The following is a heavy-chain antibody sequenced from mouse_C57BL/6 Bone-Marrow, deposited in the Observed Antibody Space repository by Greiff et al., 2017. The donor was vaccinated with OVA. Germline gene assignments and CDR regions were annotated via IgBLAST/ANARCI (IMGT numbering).Heavy chain of an antibody. CDR1: GYTFTSYW. D-gene: IGHD4-1*01. V-gene: IGHV1-64*01. CDR2: IHPNSGST. Sequence: VQLQQPGAELVKPGASVKLSCKASGYTFTSYWMHWVKQRPGQGLEWIGMIHPNSGSTNYNEKFKSKATLTVDQSSSTAYMQLSSLTSEDSAVYYCARKGVTGSNYFDYWGQGTTLTVSS. CDR3: ARKGVTGSNYFDY. J-gene: IGHJ2*01.